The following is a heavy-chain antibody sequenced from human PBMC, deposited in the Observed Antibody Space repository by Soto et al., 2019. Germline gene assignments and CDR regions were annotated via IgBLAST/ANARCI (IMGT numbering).Heavy chain of an antibody. CDR2: ISAYNGNT. V-gene: IGHV1-18*01. Sequence: QVQLVQSGAEVKKPGASVKVSCKASGYTFTSYGISWLRQAPGQGLEWMGGISAYNGNTNYAQKLQGRGTMSTDTAPSTAYMKLRSLRSDDTAVYYCASRYYYDSSGYGSPHEDYYFDYWGQGGLVTVSS. CDR1: GYTFTSYG. J-gene: IGHJ4*02. CDR3: ASRYYYDSSGYGSPHEDYYFDY. D-gene: IGHD3-22*01.